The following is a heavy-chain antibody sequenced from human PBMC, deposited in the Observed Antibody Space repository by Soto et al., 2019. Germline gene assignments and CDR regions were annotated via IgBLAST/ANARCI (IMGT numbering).Heavy chain of an antibody. Sequence: QVHLVQSGAEVKKPGSSVKVSCKASGGTFSTFTITWLRQAPGQGLEWMGRILPVLGITNYAQKFQGRVTITADKSTSKAYMELSSLRSEDTAVFYCAIPNNPTIDPGRYFFDYWGQGTLVTVSP. V-gene: IGHV1-69*02. CDR1: GGTFSTFT. CDR2: ILPVLGIT. CDR3: AIPNNPTIDPGRYFFDY. D-gene: IGHD1-26*01. J-gene: IGHJ4*02.